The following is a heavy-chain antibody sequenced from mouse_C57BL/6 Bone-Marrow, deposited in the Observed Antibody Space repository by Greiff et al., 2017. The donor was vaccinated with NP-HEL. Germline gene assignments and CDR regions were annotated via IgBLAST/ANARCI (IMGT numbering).Heavy chain of an antibody. D-gene: IGHD1-1*01. CDR2: IHPNSGST. Sequence: VQLQQSGAELVKPGASVKLSCKASGYTFTSYWMHWVKQRPGQGLEWIGMIHPNSGSTNYNEKFKSKATLTVDKSSSTAYMQLSSLTSEDSAVYYCAREGVYGSSSYAMDYWGQGTSVTVSS. J-gene: IGHJ4*01. CDR1: GYTFTSYW. V-gene: IGHV1-64*01. CDR3: AREGVYGSSSYAMDY.